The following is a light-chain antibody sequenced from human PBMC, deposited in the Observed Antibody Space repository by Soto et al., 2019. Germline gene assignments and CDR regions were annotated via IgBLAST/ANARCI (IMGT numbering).Light chain of an antibody. CDR3: QQYLNAPFT. V-gene: IGKV4-1*01. J-gene: IGKJ3*01. Sequence: DTVMTQSPDSLAVSLGERATMNCKSSQSVLDSSRNKYFEAWSQQKPGQPPKLLITWASTRESGVPDRFSGSGYGTDFTLTISSLQAEDVAVYYCQQYLNAPFTFGPGTSVDIK. CDR1: QSVLDSSRNKYF. CDR2: WAS.